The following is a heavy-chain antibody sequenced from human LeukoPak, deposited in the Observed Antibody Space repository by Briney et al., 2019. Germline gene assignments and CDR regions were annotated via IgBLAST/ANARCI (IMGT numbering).Heavy chain of an antibody. V-gene: IGHV3-7*01. J-gene: IGHJ4*02. CDR1: GFTFSRYW. CDR3: ARDKIEGPTLFDY. CDR2: IKQDGGEL. Sequence: GGSLRLSCAATGFTFSRYWMSWVRRAPGKRLEGVANIKQDGGELYYVDSVKGRFTISRDHAKNPLFLQMNSLRAEDTALYYCARDKIEGPTLFDYWGQGTLVTVSS.